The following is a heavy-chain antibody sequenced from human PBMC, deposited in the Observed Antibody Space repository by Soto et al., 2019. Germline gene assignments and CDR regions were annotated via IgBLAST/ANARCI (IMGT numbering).Heavy chain of an antibody. J-gene: IGHJ4*02. CDR1: GFTFSGSA. V-gene: IGHV3-73*01. D-gene: IGHD3-10*01. Sequence: HPGGSLRLSCAASGFTFSGSAMHWVRQASGKGLEWVGRIRSKANSYATAYAASVKGRFTISRDDSKNTAYLQMNSLKTEDTAVYYCTRQKGSGETWGEDYWGQGTLVTVSS. CDR2: IRSKANSYAT. CDR3: TRQKGSGETWGEDY.